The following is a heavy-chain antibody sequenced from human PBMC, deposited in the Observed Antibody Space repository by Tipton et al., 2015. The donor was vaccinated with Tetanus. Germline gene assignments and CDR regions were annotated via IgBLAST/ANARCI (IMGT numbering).Heavy chain of an antibody. CDR3: ARQADNWFDP. CDR1: GGSITSGTYY. V-gene: IGHV4-39*01. Sequence: GLVKPSETLSLTCTVSGGSITSGTYYWGWIRQPPGKGLEWIGNIYYSGTTYYNSPPKSRVTISLDTSKNQFSLKMTSVTAADTAVYYCARQADNWFDPWGQGTLVAVSS. CDR2: IYYSGTT. J-gene: IGHJ5*02.